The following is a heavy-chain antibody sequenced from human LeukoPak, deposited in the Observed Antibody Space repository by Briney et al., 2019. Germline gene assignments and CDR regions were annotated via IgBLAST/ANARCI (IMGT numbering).Heavy chain of an antibody. V-gene: IGHV4-38-2*02. CDR3: ARVQTPYGSGSYYGY. CDR1: GYSISSGYY. Sequence: MASETLSLTCTVSGYSISSGYYWGWIRQPPGKGLEWIGSIYHSGSTYYNPSLKSRVTISVDTSKNQFSLKLSSVTAADTAVYYCARVQTPYGSGSYYGYWGQGTLDTVSS. CDR2: IYHSGST. D-gene: IGHD3-10*01. J-gene: IGHJ4*02.